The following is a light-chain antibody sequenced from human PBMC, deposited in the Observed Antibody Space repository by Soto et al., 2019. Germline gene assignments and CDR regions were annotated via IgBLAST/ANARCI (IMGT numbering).Light chain of an antibody. V-gene: IGLV1-44*01. J-gene: IGLJ1*01. CDR2: SNS. Sequence: QSVLTQPPSASGTPGQRVTISCSGSSPNIGSNTVNWYRQVPGTAPKYLIYSNSQRPSGVPDRISGSKSGTSASLGISGLQSEDEADYYCAAWDDSLKAYVFGTGTKLTVL. CDR3: AAWDDSLKAYV. CDR1: SPNIGSNT.